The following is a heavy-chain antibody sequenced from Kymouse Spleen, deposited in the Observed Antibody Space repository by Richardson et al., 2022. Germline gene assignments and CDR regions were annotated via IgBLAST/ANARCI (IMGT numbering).Heavy chain of an antibody. D-gene: IGHD6-19*01. Sequence: QVQLVQSGAEVKKPGASVKVSCKASGYTFTGYYMHWVRQAPGQGLEWMGWINPNSGGTNYAQKFQGWVTMTRDTSISTAYMELSRLRSDDTAVYYCARDVAVAGTGYYGMDVWGQGTTVTVSS. CDR2: INPNSGGT. V-gene: IGHV1-2*04. J-gene: IGHJ6*02. CDR3: ARDVAVAGTGYYGMDV. CDR1: GYTFTGYY.